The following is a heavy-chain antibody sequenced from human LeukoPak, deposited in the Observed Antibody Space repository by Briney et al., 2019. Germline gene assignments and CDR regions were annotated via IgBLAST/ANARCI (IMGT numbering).Heavy chain of an antibody. D-gene: IGHD3-10*01. V-gene: IGHV3-23*01. CDR1: GFTFSSYA. CDR3: AQPDYGSGSYLYYYYMDV. CDR2: ISGSGGST. J-gene: IGHJ6*03. Sequence: GGSLRLSCAASGFTFSSYAMSWVRQAPGKGLEWVSAISGSGGSTYYADSVKGRFTISRDNSKNTLYLQMNSLRAEDTAVYYCAQPDYGSGSYLYYYYMDVWGKGTTVTVSS.